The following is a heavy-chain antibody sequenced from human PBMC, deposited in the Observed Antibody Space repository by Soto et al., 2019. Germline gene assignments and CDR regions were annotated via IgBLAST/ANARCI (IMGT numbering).Heavy chain of an antibody. CDR2: IWYDGSNK. J-gene: IGHJ6*02. V-gene: IGHV3-33*01. CDR3: ARDHIVVVHAATLLDGMDV. Sequence: GGSLRLSCAASGFTFSSYGMHWVRQAPGKGLEWVAVIWYDGSNKYYADSVKGRFTISRDNSKNTLYLRMNSLRAEDTAVYYCARDHIVVVHAATLLDGMDVWGHGTTVPVSS. CDR1: GFTFSSYG. D-gene: IGHD2-2*01.